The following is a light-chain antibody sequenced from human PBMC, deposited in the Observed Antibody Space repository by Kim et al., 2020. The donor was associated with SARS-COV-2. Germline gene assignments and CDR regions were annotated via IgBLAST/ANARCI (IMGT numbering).Light chain of an antibody. Sequence: EIVMTQSPATLSVSPGERATLSCRASQSVRTNLAWYQQKPGQAPRLLIYAASTRATGIPARFSVGGSGTEFTLTINSLQSEDFALYYCQQYNNWPPYTFGQGTKLEI. J-gene: IGKJ2*01. V-gene: IGKV3-15*01. CDR1: QSVRTN. CDR2: AAS. CDR3: QQYNNWPPYT.